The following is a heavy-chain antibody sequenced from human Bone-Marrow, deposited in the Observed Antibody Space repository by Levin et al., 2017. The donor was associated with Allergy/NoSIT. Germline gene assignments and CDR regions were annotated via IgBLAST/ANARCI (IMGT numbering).Heavy chain of an antibody. V-gene: IGHV4-39*01. CDR2: IYYSGIT. CDR1: DGSISDSFYY. D-gene: IGHD3-9*01. J-gene: IGHJ3*02. Sequence: SETLSLTCTVSDGSISDSFYYWGWIRQPPGKGLEWIGSIYYSGITHYKPSLKSRVTISVDTSKNQFSLKLNSVTAADTAVYYCARQILTGYYRPSDAFDIWGQGSMVTVSS. CDR3: ARQILTGYYRPSDAFDI.